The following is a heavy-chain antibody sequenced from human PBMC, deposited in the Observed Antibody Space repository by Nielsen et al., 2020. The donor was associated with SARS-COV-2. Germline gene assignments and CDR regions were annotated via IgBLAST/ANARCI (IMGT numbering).Heavy chain of an antibody. Sequence: SETLSLTCTVSGGSISSSSYYWGWIRQPPGKGLEWIGSIYDSRSTNYTPSLKSRVTISVDTSKNQFSLKLSSVTAADTAVYYCARDPTGGSNYWGQGTLVTVSS. CDR3: ARDPTGGSNY. J-gene: IGHJ4*02. D-gene: IGHD3-10*01. V-gene: IGHV4-39*07. CDR1: GGSISSSSYY. CDR2: IYDSRST.